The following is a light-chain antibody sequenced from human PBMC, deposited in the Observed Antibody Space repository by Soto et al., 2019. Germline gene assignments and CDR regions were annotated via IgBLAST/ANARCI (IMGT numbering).Light chain of an antibody. V-gene: IGLV2-14*01. CDR1: NNDVGGHMY. CDR3: SAYRRGIIV. Sequence: QSALTQPASVSGSPGQSITISCTGTNNDVGGHMYVSWYQHQAGKVPKLIIYEIDNQPSGVSDRLSGSKAGNPASLTISGLQAEDEAAYYCSAYRRGIIVFGGGTKVTVL. CDR2: EID. J-gene: IGLJ2*01.